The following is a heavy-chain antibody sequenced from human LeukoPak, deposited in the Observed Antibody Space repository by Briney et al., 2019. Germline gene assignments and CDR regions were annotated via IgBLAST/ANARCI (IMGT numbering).Heavy chain of an antibody. Sequence: PGGSLRLSCAASGSTFSDYAMHWVRQAPGKGLEWVAAISKDGSDKYYPGSVRGRFTTSRDNSKNTIYLQMDSLRAEDTAIYYCARDYWWNYDYWGQGTLVTVSS. CDR3: ARDYWWNYDY. J-gene: IGHJ4*02. CDR1: GSTFSDYA. D-gene: IGHD1-7*01. CDR2: ISKDGSDK. V-gene: IGHV3-30-3*01.